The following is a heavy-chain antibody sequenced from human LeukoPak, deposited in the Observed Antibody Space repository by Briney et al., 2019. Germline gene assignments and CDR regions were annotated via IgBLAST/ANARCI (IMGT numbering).Heavy chain of an antibody. V-gene: IGHV4-4*07. CDR3: ARVQLTSDGFDI. CDR2: IYPSGST. CDR1: GGSISSYY. J-gene: IGHJ3*02. Sequence: PSETLSLTCTVSGGSISSYYWSWIRQPAGKGLEWFGRIYPSGSTDYNPSLKSRVTMSIDTSKNQFSLKVSSVTAADTAVYYCARVQLTSDGFDIWGQGTMVTVSS. D-gene: IGHD2-2*01.